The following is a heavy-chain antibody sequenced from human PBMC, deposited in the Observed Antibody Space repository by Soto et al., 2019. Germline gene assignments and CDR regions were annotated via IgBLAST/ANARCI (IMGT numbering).Heavy chain of an antibody. CDR2: ISTYNGNT. Sequence: GASVKVSCKASGYTFTSYGISWVRQAPGQGLEWMGWISTYNGNTNFTQKLQGRVTMTTDTSTSTAYMELRSLRSDDTVVYYCARDREYNWNYNWFDPWGQGTLVTVSS. J-gene: IGHJ5*02. CDR1: GYTFTSYG. D-gene: IGHD1-7*01. CDR3: ARDREYNWNYNWFDP. V-gene: IGHV1-18*01.